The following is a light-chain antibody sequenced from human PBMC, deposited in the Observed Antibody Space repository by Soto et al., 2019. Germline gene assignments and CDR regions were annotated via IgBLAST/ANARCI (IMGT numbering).Light chain of an antibody. J-gene: IGLJ2*01. CDR2: EVS. CDR3: NSHAGSNNYVV. CDR1: SSDVGGYNY. V-gene: IGLV2-8*01. Sequence: QSVLTQPPSASGSPGQSVTISCTGTSSDVGGYNYVSWYQQHPGKAPKLMIYEVSKRPSGVPDRFSGSKSGNTASLTVSGLQAEDEADYYCNSHAGSNNYVVFGGGTKVTDL.